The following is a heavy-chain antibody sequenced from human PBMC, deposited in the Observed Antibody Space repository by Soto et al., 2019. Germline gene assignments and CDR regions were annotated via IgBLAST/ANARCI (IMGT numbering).Heavy chain of an antibody. CDR1: GGSVNGYY. CDR2: INHTGGT. CDR3: ATRITVFGLLIPPFDP. J-gene: IGHJ5*02. D-gene: IGHD3-3*01. Sequence: QVHLQQWGAGLLKPSETLSLTCAVYGGSVNGYYWSWIRQPPGKGLEWIGEINHTGGTHYNPSLKSRVTMSGDTSKNQFSLRLSSVTAADTAIYYCATRITVFGLLIPPFDPWGQGTQVTVSS. V-gene: IGHV4-34*02.